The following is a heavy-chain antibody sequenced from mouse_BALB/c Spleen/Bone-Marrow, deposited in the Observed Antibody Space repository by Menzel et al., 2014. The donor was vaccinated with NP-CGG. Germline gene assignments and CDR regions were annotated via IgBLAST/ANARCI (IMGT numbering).Heavy chain of an antibody. D-gene: IGHD1-1*01. CDR2: ISTYSGNT. Sequence: VQLQQSGPELVRPGVSVKISCKGSGYKFTDYAMHWVKQSHAKSLEWIGLISTYSGNTHYNQKFKGKATMTVDKSSSTAYMELARLTSEDSAIYYCARNFYGSAYLDFWGQGSTLTVSS. CDR3: ARNFYGSAYLDF. J-gene: IGHJ2*01. V-gene: IGHV1-67*01. CDR1: GYKFTDYA.